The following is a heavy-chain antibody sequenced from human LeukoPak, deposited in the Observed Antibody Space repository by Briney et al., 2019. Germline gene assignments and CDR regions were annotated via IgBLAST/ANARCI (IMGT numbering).Heavy chain of an antibody. J-gene: IGHJ6*02. CDR3: AREWGSSWSLNYYYYGMDV. D-gene: IGHD6-13*01. CDR1: GFTFSSYW. Sequence: GGSLRLSCAASGFTFSSYWMSWVRQAPGKGLEWVANIKQDGSEKYYVDSVKGRFTISRDNAKNSLYLQMNSLRAEDTAVYYCAREWGSSWSLNYYYYGMDVWGQGTTVTVSS. CDR2: IKQDGSEK. V-gene: IGHV3-7*01.